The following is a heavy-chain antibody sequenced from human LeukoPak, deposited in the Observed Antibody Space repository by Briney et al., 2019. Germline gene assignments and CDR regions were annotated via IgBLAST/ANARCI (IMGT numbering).Heavy chain of an antibody. V-gene: IGHV1-2*02. CDR1: GYTFTGYY. D-gene: IGHD3-10*01. Sequence: ASVKVSCKASGYTFTGYYMHWVRQAPGQGLEWMGWINPNSGGTNYAQKFQGGVTMTRDTSISTAYMELSRLRSDDTAVYYCARGRSLSITMVRGVLGYWGQGTLVTVSS. CDR3: ARGRSLSITMVRGVLGY. CDR2: INPNSGGT. J-gene: IGHJ4*02.